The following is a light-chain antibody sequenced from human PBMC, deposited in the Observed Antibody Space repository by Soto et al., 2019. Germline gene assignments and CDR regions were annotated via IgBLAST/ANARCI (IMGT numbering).Light chain of an antibody. CDR2: GNS. CDR1: SSNIGAGYD. J-gene: IGLJ2*01. V-gene: IGLV1-40*01. CDR3: QSYDSSLSAVV. Sequence: QSVLTQPPSVSGAPGQRVTISCTGSSSNIGAGYDVHWYQQLPGTAPKLLIYGNSNRPSGVPDRFSGSKSGTSASLAITGLQADDEADYYCQSYDSSLSAVVFGGGTKLTAL.